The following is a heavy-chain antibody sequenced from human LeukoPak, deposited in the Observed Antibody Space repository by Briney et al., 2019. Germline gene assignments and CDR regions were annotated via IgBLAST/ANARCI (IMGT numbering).Heavy chain of an antibody. J-gene: IGHJ4*02. CDR3: AVSYTYCSGGSCYSYYFDY. D-gene: IGHD2-15*01. CDR2: IIPIFGTA. Sequence: EASVKVSCKASGGTFSSYAISWVRQAPGQGLEWMGGIIPIFGTANYAQKFQGRVTITADESTSTAYMELSSLRSEDTAVYYCAVSYTYCSGGSCYSYYFDYWGQGTLVTVSS. CDR1: GGTFSSYA. V-gene: IGHV1-69*01.